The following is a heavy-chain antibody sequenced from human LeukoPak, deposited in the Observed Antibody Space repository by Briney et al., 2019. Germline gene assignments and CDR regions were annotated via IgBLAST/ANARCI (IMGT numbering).Heavy chain of an antibody. CDR2: INPSGGST. V-gene: IGHV1-46*01. CDR3: ARRESGYGGNSRGYYYYYMDV. D-gene: IGHD4-23*01. J-gene: IGHJ6*03. CDR1: GYTFTSYY. Sequence: ASVKVSCKASGYTFTSYYMHWVRQAPGRGLEWMGIINPSGGSTSYAQKFQGRVTMTRDMSTSTVYMELSSLRSEDTAVYYCARRESGYGGNSRGYYYYYMDVWGKGTTVTVSS.